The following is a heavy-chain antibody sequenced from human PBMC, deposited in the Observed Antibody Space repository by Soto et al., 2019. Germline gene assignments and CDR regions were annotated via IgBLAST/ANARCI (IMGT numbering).Heavy chain of an antibody. J-gene: IGHJ4*02. CDR2: INAYNTTT. V-gene: IGHV1-18*01. Sequence: ASVKVSCKAPGGIFSSYVINWVRQAPGQGLEWMGWINAYNTTTNYAQTLQGRITMTTDTSTSTAYMELRSLRSDDTAVYYCARSIAAAVDFDYWGQGTLVTVSS. CDR3: ARSIAAAVDFDY. CDR1: GGIFSSYV. D-gene: IGHD6-13*01.